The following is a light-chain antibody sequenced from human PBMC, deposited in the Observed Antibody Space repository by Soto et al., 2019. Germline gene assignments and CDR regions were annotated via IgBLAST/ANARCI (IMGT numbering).Light chain of an antibody. J-gene: IGKJ3*01. V-gene: IGKV1-12*01. CDR2: AAS. CDR3: QQANSFPFT. CDR1: QGVNTW. Sequence: DIQTTQSPSFVSVSVGDRVTITCRASQGVNTWLAWYQQKPGKAPKVLISAASNLQNGVPSRFSGSGSGTDFTLTISSLQPEDFATYYCQQANSFPFTFGPGTKVDIK.